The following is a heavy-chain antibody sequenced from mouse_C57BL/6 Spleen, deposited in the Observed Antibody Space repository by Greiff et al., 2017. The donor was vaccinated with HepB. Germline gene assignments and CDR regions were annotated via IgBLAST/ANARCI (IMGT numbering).Heavy chain of an antibody. CDR2: INPNNGGT. CDR1: GYTFTDYN. D-gene: IGHD2-3*01. V-gene: IGHV1-22*01. J-gene: IGHJ3*01. CDR3: ALCYDGYYESFAY. Sequence: VQLKESGPELVKPGASVKMSCKASGYTFTDYNMHWVKQSHGKSLEWIGYINPNNGGTSYNQKFKGKATLTVNKSSSTAYMELRSLTSEDSAVYYCALCYDGYYESFAYWGQGTLVTVSA.